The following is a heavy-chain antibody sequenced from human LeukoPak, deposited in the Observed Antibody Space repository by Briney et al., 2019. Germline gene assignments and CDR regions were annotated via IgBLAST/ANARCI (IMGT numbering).Heavy chain of an antibody. Sequence: SVKVSCKASGGTFSSYAISWVRQAPGQGLEWMGRIIPILGIANYAQKFQGRVTITADKSTSTAYMEVSSLRSEDTAVYYCARGTSWVDYWGQGTLVTVSS. J-gene: IGHJ4*02. CDR1: GGTFSSYA. CDR2: IIPILGIA. V-gene: IGHV1-69*04. D-gene: IGHD2-2*01. CDR3: ARGTSWVDY.